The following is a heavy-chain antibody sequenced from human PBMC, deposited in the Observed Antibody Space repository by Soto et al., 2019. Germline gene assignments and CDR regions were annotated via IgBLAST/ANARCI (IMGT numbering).Heavy chain of an antibody. J-gene: IGHJ4*02. Sequence: QVQLQESGPGLVKASQTLSLTCTVFGGSIGGGDYYWAWIRQPPGRGLEWIGYIYSSGTTYYNPSLKGRLTISLAQSQVSLKLTSVTATDTGVYYCARGYYESSGYYVGSPAFEYWGQGARVSVSS. CDR3: ARGYYESSGYYVGSPAFEY. CDR1: GGSIGGGDYY. D-gene: IGHD3-22*01. CDR2: IYSSGTT. V-gene: IGHV4-30-4*01.